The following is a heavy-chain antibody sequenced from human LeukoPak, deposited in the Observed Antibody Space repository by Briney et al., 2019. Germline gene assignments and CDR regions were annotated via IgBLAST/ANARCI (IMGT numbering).Heavy chain of an antibody. D-gene: IGHD5-18*01. CDR3: ARHLSGVTRYSYGRGIDY. CDR1: GGSFSGYY. CDR2: INHSGSN. Sequence: KPSETLSLTCAVYGGSFSGYYWSWIRQPPGKGLEWIGEINHSGSNNYNPSLKSRVTISIDTYKSQFSLKLSSVTAEDTAVYYCARHLSGVTRYSYGRGIDYWGQGTLVTVSS. V-gene: IGHV4-34*01. J-gene: IGHJ4*02.